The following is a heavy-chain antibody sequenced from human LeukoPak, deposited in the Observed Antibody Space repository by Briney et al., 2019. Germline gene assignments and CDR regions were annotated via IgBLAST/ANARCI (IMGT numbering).Heavy chain of an antibody. CDR2: IYYSGST. D-gene: IGHD3-3*01. CDR1: GGSISSGGYY. V-gene: IGHV4-31*03. CDR3: AGRKTYYDVWFMDV. Sequence: MTSETLSLTCTVSGGSISSGGYYWSWIRQHPGKGLEWIGYIYYSGSTYYNPSLKSRVTISVDTSKNQFSLKLSSVTAADTAVYYCAGRKTYYDVWFMDVWGQGTTVTVSS. J-gene: IGHJ6*02.